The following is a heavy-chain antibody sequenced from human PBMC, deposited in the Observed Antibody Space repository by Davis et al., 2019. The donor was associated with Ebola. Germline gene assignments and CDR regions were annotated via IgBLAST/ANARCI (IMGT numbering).Heavy chain of an antibody. D-gene: IGHD3-22*01. V-gene: IGHV3-23*01. CDR2: HGTSGDT. CDR1: GFIFRSYV. Sequence: GESLKISCAASGFIFRSYVMSWVRQAPGKGLEWVSTHGTSGDTYYADSVKGRFTISRDNSKNTLHLQMNSLRVEDTAVYYCAREPRQTYYYDSSGYSYFDYWGQGTLVTVSS. J-gene: IGHJ4*02. CDR3: AREPRQTYYYDSSGYSYFDY.